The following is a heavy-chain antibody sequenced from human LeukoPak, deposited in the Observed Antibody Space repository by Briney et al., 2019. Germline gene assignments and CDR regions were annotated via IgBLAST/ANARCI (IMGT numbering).Heavy chain of an antibody. J-gene: IGHJ2*01. Sequence: GGSLRLSCAASGFTFRDYWMYWAPQVPGKGLVCVSRINIDGSTTTYADSVKGRFTISRDNAENTLYLHMTSLRVEDTAVYYCARDCGSKWIQLWLAPTYFDLWGRGTLVTVSS. V-gene: IGHV3-74*01. CDR3: ARDCGSKWIQLWLAPTYFDL. D-gene: IGHD5-18*01. CDR1: GFTFRDYW. CDR2: INIDGSTT.